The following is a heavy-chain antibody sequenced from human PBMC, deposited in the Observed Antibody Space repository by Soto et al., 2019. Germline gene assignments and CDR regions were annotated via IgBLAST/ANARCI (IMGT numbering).Heavy chain of an antibody. CDR2: ISYDGSNK. CDR3: AKPMAPGLLPPTDY. D-gene: IGHD3-22*01. V-gene: IGHV3-30*18. Sequence: GGSLRLSCAAPGFTFSSYGMHWVRQAPGKGLEWVAVISYDGSNKYYADSVKGRFTISRDNSKNTLYLQMNSLRAEDTAVYYCAKPMAPGLLPPTDYWGQGTLVTVSS. CDR1: GFTFSSYG. J-gene: IGHJ4*02.